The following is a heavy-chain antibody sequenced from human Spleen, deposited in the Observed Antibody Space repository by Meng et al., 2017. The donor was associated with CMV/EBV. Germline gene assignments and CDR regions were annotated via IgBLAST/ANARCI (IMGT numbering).Heavy chain of an antibody. CDR1: GVSISSSTYY. D-gene: IGHD3-3*01. CDR2: IYYGGSN. J-gene: IGHJ4*02. Sequence: SETLSLTCTVSGVSISSSTYYWGWIRQPPGKGLENIGLIYYGGSNYYNPSLTGRLTISVDTSKNHFSLRLSSVTAADTAVYYCVGQDFWRGSFPLDNWGRGTLVTVSS. V-gene: IGHV4-39*01. CDR3: VGQDFWRGSFPLDN.